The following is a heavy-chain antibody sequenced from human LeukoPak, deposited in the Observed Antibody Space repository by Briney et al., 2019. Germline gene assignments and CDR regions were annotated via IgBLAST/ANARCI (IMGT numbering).Heavy chain of an antibody. CDR3: ARGKPELRWPKRVYHYYMDV. CDR1: GFTFSDYY. J-gene: IGHJ6*03. Sequence: PGGSLRLSCAASGFTFSDYYMSWIRQAPGKGLEWVSYISSSGSTIYYADSVKGRFTISRDNAKNSLYLQMNSLRAEDTAVYYCARGKPELRWPKRVYHYYMDVWGKGTTVTVSS. D-gene: IGHD1-7*01. V-gene: IGHV3-11*04. CDR2: ISSSGSTI.